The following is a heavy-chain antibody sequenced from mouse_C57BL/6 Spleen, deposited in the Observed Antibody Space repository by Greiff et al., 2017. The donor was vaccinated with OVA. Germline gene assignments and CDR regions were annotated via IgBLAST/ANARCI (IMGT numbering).Heavy chain of an antibody. Sequence: EVQLQQSGAELVRPGSSVKMSCKTSGYTFTSYGINWVKQRPGQGLEWIGYIYIGNGYTEYNEKFKGKATLTSDTSSSTAYMQLSSLTTEDSAIYFGASANYYGSRGETWFAYWGQGTLVTVSA. CDR1: GYTFTSYG. D-gene: IGHD1-1*01. V-gene: IGHV1-58*01. CDR2: IYIGNGYT. J-gene: IGHJ3*01. CDR3: ASANYYGSRGETWFAY.